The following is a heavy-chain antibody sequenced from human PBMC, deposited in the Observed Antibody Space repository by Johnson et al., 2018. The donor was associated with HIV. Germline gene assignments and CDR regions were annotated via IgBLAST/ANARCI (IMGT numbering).Heavy chain of an antibody. J-gene: IGHJ3*02. CDR1: GFTFSSYA. V-gene: IGHV3-30*04. CDR3: ARGGYYDSSGSAFDI. Sequence: VQLVESGGGVVQPGRSLRLSCAASGFTFSSYAMHWVRQAPGKGLEWVAVISYDGANKYYAASVKGRFTISRDNSKNTLYLQMNSLLAEDTAVYYCARGGYYDSSGSAFDIWGQGTMVTVSS. D-gene: IGHD3-22*01. CDR2: ISYDGANK.